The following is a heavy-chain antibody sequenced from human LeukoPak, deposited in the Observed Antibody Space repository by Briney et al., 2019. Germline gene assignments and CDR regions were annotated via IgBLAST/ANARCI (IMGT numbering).Heavy chain of an antibody. CDR2: IKQDGSEK. CDR1: GFTFSSYW. V-gene: IGHV3-7*01. D-gene: IGHD1-14*01. CDR3: ARDIGLRKSAPPGWFDP. Sequence: GGSLRLSCAASGFTFSSYWMSWVRQAPGKGLEWVASIKQDGSEKYCVDSVKGRFTISRDKVKNSLYLQINSLRPDDTAVYYCARDIGLRKSAPPGWFDPWGQGALVTVSS. J-gene: IGHJ5*02.